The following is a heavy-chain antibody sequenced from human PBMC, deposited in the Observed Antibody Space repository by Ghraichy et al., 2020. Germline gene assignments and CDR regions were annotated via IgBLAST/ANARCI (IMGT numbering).Heavy chain of an antibody. CDR2: INHSGST. Sequence: SQTLSLTCAVYGGSLSGYYWSWIRQPPGKGLEWIGEINHSGSTNYNPSLKSRVTISVDTSKNQFSLKLSSVTAADTAVYYCATDPPWVTNWGQGTLVTVSS. CDR1: GGSLSGYY. V-gene: IGHV4-34*01. CDR3: ATDPPWVTN. D-gene: IGHD7-27*01. J-gene: IGHJ4*02.